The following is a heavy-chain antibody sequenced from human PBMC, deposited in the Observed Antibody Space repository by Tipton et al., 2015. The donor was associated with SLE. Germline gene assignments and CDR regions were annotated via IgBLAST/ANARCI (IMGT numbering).Heavy chain of an antibody. CDR2: IWYDGSKI. Sequence: QVQLVQSGGGVVQPGKSLRVSCATSGFDFTRFGMHWVRQAPGRGLEWVAVIWYDGSKIYFADSVKGRFTISRDNSKNTLYLQMNSLRAEDTAVYYCARGWAGICRRGVCTPYYFDFWGQGTQVTVSP. CDR3: ARGWAGICRRGVCTPYYFDF. J-gene: IGHJ4*02. D-gene: IGHD2-8*01. CDR1: GFDFTRFG. V-gene: IGHV3-33*01.